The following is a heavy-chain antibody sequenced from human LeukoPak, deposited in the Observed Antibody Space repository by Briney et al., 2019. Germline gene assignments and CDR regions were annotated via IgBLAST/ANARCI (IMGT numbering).Heavy chain of an antibody. CDR1: GYPFSSYG. V-gene: IGHV3-33*01. D-gene: IGHD2-2*01. CDR2: IWYDGSNK. CDR3: AGYCSSTSCYAHYYGMDV. Sequence: GVSVRLSCAACGYPFSSYGMHCLRQAPGKGLAWVIVIWYDGSNKFYADSVKGRFTISRDNSKNTLYLQMNSLRAEDTAVYYCAGYCSSTSCYAHYYGMDVWGQGTTVTVSS. J-gene: IGHJ6*02.